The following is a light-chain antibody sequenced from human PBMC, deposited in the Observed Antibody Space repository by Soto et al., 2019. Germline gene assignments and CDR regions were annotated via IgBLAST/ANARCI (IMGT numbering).Light chain of an antibody. CDR1: SSDVGGYNY. Sequence: QSVLTQPRSVSGSPGQSVTISCTGTSSDVGGYNYVSWYQQHPGKAPTLMIYDVSKRPSGVPDRFSGSKSVNTASLTISGRLAEDEADYYCCSYAGNSTQVFGTGTKVTVL. V-gene: IGLV2-11*01. CDR3: CSYAGNSTQV. J-gene: IGLJ1*01. CDR2: DVS.